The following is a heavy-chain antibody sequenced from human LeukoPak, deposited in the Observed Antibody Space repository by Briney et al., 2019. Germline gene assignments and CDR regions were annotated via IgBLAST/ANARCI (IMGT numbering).Heavy chain of an antibody. CDR1: GFTFSTYV. D-gene: IGHD3-16*01. Sequence: GGSLRLSCAASGFTFSTYVMNWVRQAPGKGLEWVSGISGGGSSTYYADSVKGRFTISRDNSKNTLYLQMNSLRAEDTAVYYCASLWGSRHEYWGRGTLVTVSS. J-gene: IGHJ4*02. CDR3: ASLWGSRHEY. CDR2: ISGGGSST. V-gene: IGHV3-23*01.